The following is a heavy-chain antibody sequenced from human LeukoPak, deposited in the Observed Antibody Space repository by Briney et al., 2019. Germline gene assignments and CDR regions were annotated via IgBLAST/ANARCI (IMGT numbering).Heavy chain of an antibody. CDR1: GFTFSSDG. CDR3: AKDRIAAAGVYYFDS. J-gene: IGHJ4*02. Sequence: GGTLRLSSAASGFTFSSDGMHWVRHAPGKGVEWVAVIAYNGSNKYYADSVKGRVTISRQNSKNTMYLQMNSLRAEATTVYCCAKDRIAAAGVYYFDSWGQGTLVTVSS. D-gene: IGHD6-13*01. V-gene: IGHV3-30*18. CDR2: IAYNGSNK.